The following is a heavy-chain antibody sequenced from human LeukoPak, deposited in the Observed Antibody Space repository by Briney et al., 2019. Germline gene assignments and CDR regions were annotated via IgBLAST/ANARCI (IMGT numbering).Heavy chain of an antibody. Sequence: SVKVSCKASGGTFSSYAISWVRQAPGQGLEWMGRIIPILGIANYAQKFQGRVTITADKSTSTAYMELSSLRSEDTAVYYCARRPRRGINWAQGAFDIWGQGTMVTVSS. J-gene: IGHJ3*02. CDR1: GGTFSSYA. V-gene: IGHV1-69*04. CDR3: ARRPRRGINWAQGAFDI. CDR2: IIPILGIA. D-gene: IGHD1-1*01.